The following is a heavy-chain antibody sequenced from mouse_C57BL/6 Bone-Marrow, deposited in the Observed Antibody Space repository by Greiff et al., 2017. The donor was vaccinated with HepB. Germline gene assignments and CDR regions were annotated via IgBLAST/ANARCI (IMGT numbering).Heavy chain of an antibody. CDR1: GYTFTDYY. V-gene: IGHV1-26*01. D-gene: IGHD1-1*01. CDR3: ARKLRSDY. Sequence: EVKLQQSGPELVKPGASVKISCKASGYTFTDYYMNWVKQSHGKSLEWIGDINPNNGGTSYNQKFKGKATLTVDKSSSTAYMELRSLTSEDSAVYYCARKLRSDYWGQGTTLTVSS. CDR2: INPNNGGT. J-gene: IGHJ2*01.